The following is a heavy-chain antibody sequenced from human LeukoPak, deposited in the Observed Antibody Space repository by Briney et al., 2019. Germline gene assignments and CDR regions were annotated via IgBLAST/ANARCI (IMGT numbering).Heavy chain of an antibody. CDR3: ARTLVVAATPFVY. CDR2: INPNSGGT. CDR1: GYTFTGYY. V-gene: IGHV1-2*06. Sequence: GASVKVSCKASGYTFTGYYMHWVRQAPGQGLEWMGRINPNSGGTNYAQKFQVRVTMTRDTSISTAYMELSRLRSDDTAVYYCARTLVVAATPFVYWGQGTLVTVSS. J-gene: IGHJ4*02. D-gene: IGHD2-15*01.